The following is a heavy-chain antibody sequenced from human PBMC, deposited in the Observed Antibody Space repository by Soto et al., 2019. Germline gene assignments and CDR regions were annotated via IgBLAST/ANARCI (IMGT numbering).Heavy chain of an antibody. CDR1: GFTFDDYA. CDR2: ISWNSGSI. J-gene: IGHJ5*02. Sequence: EVQLVESGGGLVQPGRSLRLSCAASGFTFDDYAMHWVRQAPGKGLEWVSGISWNSGSIGYADSVKGRFIISRDNAKNSLYLQMNSLRAEDTALYYCAKDSTRLVQGKNWFDPWGQGTLVTVSS. D-gene: IGHD6-19*01. CDR3: AKDSTRLVQGKNWFDP. V-gene: IGHV3-9*01.